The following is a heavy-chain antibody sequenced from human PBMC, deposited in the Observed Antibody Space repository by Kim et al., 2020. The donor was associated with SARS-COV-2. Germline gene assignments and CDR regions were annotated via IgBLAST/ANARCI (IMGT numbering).Heavy chain of an antibody. V-gene: IGHV3-23*01. CDR3: ALPTEMATIIPVDY. D-gene: IGHD5-12*01. J-gene: IGHJ4*02. CDR2: ISGSGGST. CDR1: GFTFSSYA. Sequence: GGSLRLSCAASGFTFSSYAMSWVRQAPGKGLEWVSAISGSGGSTYYADSVKGRFTISRDNSKNTLYLQMNSLRAEDTAVYYCALPTEMATIIPVDYWGQGTLVTVSS.